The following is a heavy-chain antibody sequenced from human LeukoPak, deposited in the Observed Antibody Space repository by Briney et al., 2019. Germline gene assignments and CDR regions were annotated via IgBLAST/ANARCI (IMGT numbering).Heavy chain of an antibody. V-gene: IGHV3-7*01. J-gene: IGHJ4*02. CDR1: GFTFSNYW. D-gene: IGHD6-19*01. Sequence: PGGSLRLSCAASGFTFSNYWMSWVRQAPGKGLEWVANIRHDGSEKYYVDSVKDRFTISRDNAKNSLYLQMNSLRAEDTAVYYCARDRDFLGSGWSNSFDYWGQGTLVTVSS. CDR2: IRHDGSEK. CDR3: ARDRDFLGSGWSNSFDY.